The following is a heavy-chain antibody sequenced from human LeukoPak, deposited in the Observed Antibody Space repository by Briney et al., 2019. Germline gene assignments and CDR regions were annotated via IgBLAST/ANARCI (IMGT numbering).Heavy chain of an antibody. CDR1: GYTFTSYY. J-gene: IGHJ1*01. D-gene: IGHD6-13*01. CDR2: INPSGGST. Sequence: ASVKVSCKASGYTFTSYYMHWVRQAPGQGLEWMGIINPSGGSTSYAQKFQGRVTMTRDTSTSTVYMELSSLRSEDTAVYYCARDRVRIAAAKNVYFQHWGQGTLVTVSS. V-gene: IGHV1-46*01. CDR3: ARDRVRIAAAKNVYFQH.